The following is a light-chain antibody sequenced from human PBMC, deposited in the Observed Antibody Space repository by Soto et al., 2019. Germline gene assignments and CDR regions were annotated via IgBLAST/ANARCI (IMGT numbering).Light chain of an antibody. Sequence: IQMTQSPSTLSASVGDRVTITCRASHNIERWMAWYQQKRGRAPSLLIFDATTLHSGVPSRFSGGGSGTEFTITINGLQPDDFATYYCQQFAKSSTFGQGTTVEIK. V-gene: IGKV1-5*01. CDR1: HNIERW. J-gene: IGKJ1*01. CDR2: DAT. CDR3: QQFAKSST.